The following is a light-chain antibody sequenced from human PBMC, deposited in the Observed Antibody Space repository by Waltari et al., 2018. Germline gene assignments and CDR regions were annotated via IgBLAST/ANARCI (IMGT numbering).Light chain of an antibody. J-gene: IGLJ3*02. CDR1: SPNIGINL. CDR3: ATWDDSLSGWM. V-gene: IGLV1-47*01. CDR2: RNN. Sequence: QSVLTQPPSASATPGQRVSISCSGSSPNIGINLVSWYQHPPGKAPKLPISRNNQRPSGVPDRFSGSKSGTSASLAISGLRAEDEADYYCATWDDSLSGWMFGGGTKLTVL.